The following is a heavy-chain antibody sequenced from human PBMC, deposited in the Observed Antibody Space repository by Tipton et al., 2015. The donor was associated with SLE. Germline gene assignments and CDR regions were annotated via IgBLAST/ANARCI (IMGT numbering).Heavy chain of an antibody. Sequence: TLSLTCAVSGGSISSGGYSWSWIRQPPGKGLEWIGYVHYSGSTSYNPSLKSRVTVSIDTSKNQFSVKLTSVTAADTAMYYCARIGGTGGFHFPLWGQGTLVTVSS. V-gene: IGHV4-61*08. D-gene: IGHD2-8*02. CDR2: VHYSGST. J-gene: IGHJ4*02. CDR3: ARIGGTGGFHFPL. CDR1: GGSISSGGYS.